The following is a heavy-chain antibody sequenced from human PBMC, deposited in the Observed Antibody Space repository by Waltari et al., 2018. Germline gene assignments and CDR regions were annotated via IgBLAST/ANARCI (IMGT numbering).Heavy chain of an antibody. D-gene: IGHD5-12*01. CDR1: GFTFSTYS. CDR2: ISSSSSNR. Sequence: EVQLVESGGGLVKPGGSLRLSCATSGFTFSTYSMNWVRQAPGKGLGGVSSISSSSSNRDYADSVKGRFTISRANAKNSRYMQLNSLRVEDTAIYYCARGVSITETPWFAYWGQGTLVTVSS. CDR3: ARGVSITETPWFAY. V-gene: IGHV3-21*02. J-gene: IGHJ4*02.